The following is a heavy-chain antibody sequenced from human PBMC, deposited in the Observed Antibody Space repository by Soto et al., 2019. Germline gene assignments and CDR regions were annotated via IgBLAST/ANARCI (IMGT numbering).Heavy chain of an antibody. CDR1: GGSVSSGSYY. D-gene: IGHD1-26*01. V-gene: IGHV4-61*01. J-gene: IGHJ6*02. CDR2: IYYSGST. Sequence: SETLSLTCAVSGGSVSSGSYYWSWIRQPPGKGLEWIGYIYYSGSTNYNPSLKSRVTISVDTSKNQFSLELSSVTAADTAVYYCAREPSGSSYYVTDVRGQGAPVTVCS. CDR3: AREPSGSSYYVTDV.